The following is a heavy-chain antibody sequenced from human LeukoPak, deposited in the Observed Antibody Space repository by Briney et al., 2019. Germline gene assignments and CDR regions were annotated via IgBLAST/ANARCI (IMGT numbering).Heavy chain of an antibody. CDR1: GGSISSSSYY. Sequence: SETLSLTCTVSGGSISSSSYYWGWIRQPPGKGLEWIGHISASGTTNYNASLKSRVTMSADTSKNQFSLRLNSVTAADTAVYYCAREGYNLGTDFWGQGTLVTVSS. D-gene: IGHD5-18*01. CDR3: AREGYNLGTDF. J-gene: IGHJ4*02. V-gene: IGHV4-39*07. CDR2: ISASGTT.